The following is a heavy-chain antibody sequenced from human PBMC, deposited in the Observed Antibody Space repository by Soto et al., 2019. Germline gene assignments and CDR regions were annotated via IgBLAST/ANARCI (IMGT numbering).Heavy chain of an antibody. CDR2: INAGNGNT. D-gene: IGHD6-13*01. Sequence: ASVKVSCKASGYTFTSYAMHWVRQAPGQRLEWMGWINAGNGNTKYSQKFQGRVTITRDTSASTAYMELSSLRSEDTAVYYCARDVPLLPGISWYTGWFDPWGQGTLVTVSS. CDR1: GYTFTSYA. V-gene: IGHV1-3*01. CDR3: ARDVPLLPGISWYTGWFDP. J-gene: IGHJ5*02.